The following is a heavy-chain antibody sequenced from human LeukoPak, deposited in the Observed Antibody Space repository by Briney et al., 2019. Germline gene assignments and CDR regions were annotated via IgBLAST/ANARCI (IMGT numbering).Heavy chain of an antibody. D-gene: IGHD3-22*01. V-gene: IGHV3-66*01. J-gene: IGHJ4*02. CDR3: ARGSGYDSSGYQTDRFDY. Sequence: GGSLRLSCAASGFTVSSNYMSWVRQAPGKGLEWVSVIYSGGSTYYADSVKGRFTISRDNSKNTLYLRMNSLRAEDTAVYYCARGSGYDSSGYQTDRFDYWGQGTLVTVSS. CDR2: IYSGGST. CDR1: GFTVSSNY.